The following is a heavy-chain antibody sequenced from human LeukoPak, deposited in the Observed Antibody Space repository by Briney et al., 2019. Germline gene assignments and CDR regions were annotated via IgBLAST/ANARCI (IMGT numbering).Heavy chain of an antibody. CDR2: IYYSGST. Sequence: SETLSLTCTVSGGSISSYYWSWIRQPPGKGLEWIGYIYYSGSTSYNPSLKSRVTISVDTSKDQFSLKLSSVTAADTAVYYCARERRDGYNLDFFDYWGQGTLVTVSS. J-gene: IGHJ4*02. V-gene: IGHV4-59*01. CDR1: GGSISSYY. CDR3: ARERRDGYNLDFFDY. D-gene: IGHD5-24*01.